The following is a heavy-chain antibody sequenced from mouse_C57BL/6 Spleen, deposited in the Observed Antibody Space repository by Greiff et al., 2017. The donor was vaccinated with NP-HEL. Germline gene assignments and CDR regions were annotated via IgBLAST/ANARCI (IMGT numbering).Heavy chain of an antibody. CDR1: GFTFSSYG. D-gene: IGHD3-2*02. J-gene: IGHJ2*01. Sequence: DVKLVESGGDLVKPGGSLKLSCAASGFTFSSYGMSWVRQTPDKRLEWVATISSGGSYTYYPDSVKGRFTISRDNAKNTLYLQMSSLKSEDTAMYYCARSDSSGYRNYFDYWGQGTTLTVSS. CDR2: ISSGGSYT. V-gene: IGHV5-6*02. CDR3: ARSDSSGYRNYFDY.